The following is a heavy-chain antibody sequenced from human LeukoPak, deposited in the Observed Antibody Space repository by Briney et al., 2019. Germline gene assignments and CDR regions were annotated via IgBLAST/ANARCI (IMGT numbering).Heavy chain of an antibody. J-gene: IGHJ5*02. CDR2: ISADTTDT. CDR1: GYTFTSYG. Sequence: ASVKVSCKASGYTFTSYGISWVRQAPGQGLEWMGWISADTTDTIYAQKFEGRVTLTTDTPTNTAYMELRSLRSDDTAIYFCARSHRTLKLLLPTDHWGQGTLVTVSS. D-gene: IGHD3-22*01. CDR3: ARSHRTLKLLLPTDH. V-gene: IGHV1-18*01.